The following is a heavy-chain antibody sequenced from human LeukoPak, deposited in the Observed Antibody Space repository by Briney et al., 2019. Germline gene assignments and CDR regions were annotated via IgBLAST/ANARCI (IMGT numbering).Heavy chain of an antibody. J-gene: IGHJ6*03. D-gene: IGHD2-15*01. CDR3: ARDQTQLGYCSGGSCYSFVSVYYYYYMDV. CDR1: GFTFSSYW. CDR2: IKQDGSEK. Sequence: GGSPRLSCAASGFTFSSYWMSWVRQAPGKGLEWVANIKQDGSEKYYVDSVKGRFTISRDNAKNSLYLQMNSLRAEDTAVYYCARDQTQLGYCSGGSCYSFVSVYYYYYMDVWGKGTTVTISS. V-gene: IGHV3-7*01.